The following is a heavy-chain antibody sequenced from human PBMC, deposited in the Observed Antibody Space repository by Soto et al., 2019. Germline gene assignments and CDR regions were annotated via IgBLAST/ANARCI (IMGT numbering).Heavy chain of an antibody. Sequence: GGSLRLSCAASGITFSNFAMSWVRQSPGKGLEWVSSISRSGVSTYYADSVKGRFTISRDNSKKMLFLQLNSLRAEDTAVYYCAKTLLSGTDYYFDFWGHGTLVTVSS. CDR1: GITFSNFA. D-gene: IGHD1-26*01. J-gene: IGHJ4*01. CDR3: AKTLLSGTDYYFDF. CDR2: ISRSGVST. V-gene: IGHV3-23*01.